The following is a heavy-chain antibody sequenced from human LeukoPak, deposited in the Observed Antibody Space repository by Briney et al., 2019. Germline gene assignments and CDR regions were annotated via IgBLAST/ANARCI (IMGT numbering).Heavy chain of an antibody. CDR3: TRLGYSYGFSLFGY. D-gene: IGHD5-18*01. CDR2: IRSKANSYAT. V-gene: IGHV3-73*01. CDR1: GFTFSGSA. J-gene: IGHJ4*02. Sequence: GGSLRLSCAASGFTFSGSAMHWVRQASGKGLEWVGRIRSKANSYATAYAASVKGRFTISRDDSKNTAYLQMNSLKTEDTAVYYCTRLGYSYGFSLFGYWGQGTLVTVSS.